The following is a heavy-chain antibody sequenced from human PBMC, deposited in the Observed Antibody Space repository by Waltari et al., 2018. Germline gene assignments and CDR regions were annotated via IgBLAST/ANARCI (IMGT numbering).Heavy chain of an antibody. V-gene: IGHV4-4*02. Sequence: QVQLQESGQGLVKPSGTLSLTCAVSGDSISGNYWWSWVRQSPAKGREWIGQVHHSGKTHYNPSLQSRVAISLDKPKNHFSLNLNSVTAADTAIYYCAGDRAIGLFFDYWGRGTLVTVSS. CDR1: GDSISGNYW. J-gene: IGHJ4*02. CDR2: VHHSGKT. CDR3: AGDRAIGLFFDY. D-gene: IGHD2-2*01.